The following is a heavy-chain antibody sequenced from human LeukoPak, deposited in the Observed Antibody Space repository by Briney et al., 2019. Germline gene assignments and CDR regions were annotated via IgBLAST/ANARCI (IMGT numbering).Heavy chain of an antibody. Sequence: ASVKVSCKASGYTFTGYYMHWVRQAPGQGLEWMGWINPNSGGTNYAQKFQGRVTMTRDTSISTAYMELSSLRSEDTAVYYCATDGGNGSGSYCDYWGQGTLVTVSS. D-gene: IGHD3-10*01. J-gene: IGHJ4*02. CDR1: GYTFTGYY. V-gene: IGHV1-2*02. CDR3: ATDGGNGSGSYCDY. CDR2: INPNSGGT.